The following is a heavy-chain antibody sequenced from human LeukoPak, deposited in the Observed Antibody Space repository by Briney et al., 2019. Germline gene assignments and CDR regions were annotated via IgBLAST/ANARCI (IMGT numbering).Heavy chain of an antibody. D-gene: IGHD4-4*01. CDR2: ISGSGGST. Sequence: PGGSLRLSCAASGFTFSSYAMSWVRQAPGKGLEWVSAISGSGGSTYYADSVKGRFTISRDNPKNTLYLQMNSLRAEDTAVYYCAKDLDGYSNYYFDYWGQGTLVTVSS. CDR3: AKDLDGYSNYYFDY. V-gene: IGHV3-23*01. CDR1: GFTFSSYA. J-gene: IGHJ4*02.